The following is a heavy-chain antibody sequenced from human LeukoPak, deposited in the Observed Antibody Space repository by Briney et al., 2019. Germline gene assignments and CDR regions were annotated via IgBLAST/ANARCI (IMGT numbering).Heavy chain of an antibody. J-gene: IGHJ4*02. CDR1: SGSISGDY. CDR3: ARWSLYSSGWYFDS. CDR2: ISSFGTP. Sequence: PSETLSLTCSVFSGSISGDYWSWIRQPAGKGLQWIGHISSFGTPTYNPSLKSRVTISVDTSKNHLSLKLTSVAAADTAFYYCARWSLYSSGWYFDSWGQGTLVTVSS. D-gene: IGHD6-19*01. V-gene: IGHV4-59*01.